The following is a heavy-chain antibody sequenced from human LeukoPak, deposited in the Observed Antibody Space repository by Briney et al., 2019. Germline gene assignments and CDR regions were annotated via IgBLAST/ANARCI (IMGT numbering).Heavy chain of an antibody. CDR3: ARGSSGMATISGYYFDY. CDR2: INAYNGNT. CDR1: GYTFTSYG. Sequence: ASVKVSCKASGYTFTSYGISWVRQAPGQGLEWMGWINAYNGNTNYAQTFQGRVTMTTDTSTSTAYIVLMSLGSDDTAVYYCARGSSGMATISGYYFDYWGQGTLVTVSS. J-gene: IGHJ4*02. D-gene: IGHD5-24*01. V-gene: IGHV1-18*01.